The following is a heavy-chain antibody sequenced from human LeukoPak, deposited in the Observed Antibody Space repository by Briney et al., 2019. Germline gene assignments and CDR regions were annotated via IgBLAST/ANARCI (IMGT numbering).Heavy chain of an antibody. CDR1: GFTFGDYL. CDR2: ISGGTT. D-gene: IGHD6-19*01. J-gene: IGHJ4*02. CDR3: SRGSGWLSVY. Sequence: PGRSLRLSCTASGFTFGDYLMSWFRQAPGKGLERIGFISGGTTEYAASVKGRFTISRDDSTSIAYLQMNSLTTEDTAVYYCSRGSGWLSVYWGQGTQVTVSS. V-gene: IGHV3-49*03.